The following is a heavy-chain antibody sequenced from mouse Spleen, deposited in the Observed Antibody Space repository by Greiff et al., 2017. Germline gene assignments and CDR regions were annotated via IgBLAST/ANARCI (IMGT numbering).Heavy chain of an antibody. J-gene: IGHJ4*01. Sequence: EVKLVESGTVLARPGASVKMSCKASGYSFTSYWMHWVKQRPGQGLEWIGAIYPGNSDTSYNQKFKGKAKLTAVTSTSTAYMELSSLTNEDSAVYYCTRERDYYGHAMDYWGQGTSVTVSS. V-gene: IGHV1-5*01. CDR3: TRERDYYGHAMDY. D-gene: IGHD1-1*01. CDR2: IYPGNSDT. CDR1: GYSFTSYW.